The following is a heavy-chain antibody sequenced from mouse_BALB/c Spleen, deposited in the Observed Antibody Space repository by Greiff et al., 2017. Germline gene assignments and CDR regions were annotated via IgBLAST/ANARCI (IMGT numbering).Heavy chain of an antibody. CDR2: ISYSGST. V-gene: IGHV3-8*02. J-gene: IGHJ3*01. CDR3: ARWVTTAAWFAY. D-gene: IGHD1-2*01. Sequence: EVQLVESGPSLVKPSQTLSLTCSVTGDSITSGYWNWIRKFPGNKLEYMGYISYSGSTYYNPSLKSRISITRDTSKNQYYLQLNSVTTEDTATYYCARWVTTAAWFAYWGQGTLVTVSA. CDR1: GDSITSGY.